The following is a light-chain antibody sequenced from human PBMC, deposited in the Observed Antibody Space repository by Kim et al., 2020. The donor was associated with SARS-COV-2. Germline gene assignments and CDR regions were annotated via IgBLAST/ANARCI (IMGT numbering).Light chain of an antibody. CDR2: AAS. Sequence: ASVRDEVTIPFRASQDITNSLAWYQQKPGKVPKVLIYAASTLHSGVPSRFSGSGSGTEFTLTISGLQTEDVATYYCLKYNSAPWTFGPGTKVEVK. CDR1: QDITNS. CDR3: LKYNSAPWT. V-gene: IGKV1-27*01. J-gene: IGKJ1*01.